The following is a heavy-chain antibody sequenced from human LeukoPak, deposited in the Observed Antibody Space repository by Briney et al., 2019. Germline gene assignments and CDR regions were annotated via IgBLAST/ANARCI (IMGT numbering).Heavy chain of an antibody. CDR2: IYYSGST. D-gene: IGHD2-2*01. V-gene: IGHV4-39*01. CDR1: GGSIRSSYYY. J-gene: IGHJ5*02. CDR3: ASKLGYCSSTSCYVEDSWFDP. Sequence: PSETLSLTCTVSGGSIRSSYYYWGWIRQPPGKGLEWIGSIYYSGSTYYNPSLKSRVTISVDTSKNQFSLKLSSVTAADTAVYYCASKLGYCSSTSCYVEDSWFDPWGQGTLVTVSA.